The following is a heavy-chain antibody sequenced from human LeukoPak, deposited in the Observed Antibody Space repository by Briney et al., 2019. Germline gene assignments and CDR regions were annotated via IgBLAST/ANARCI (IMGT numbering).Heavy chain of an antibody. Sequence: PGGSLRLSCVASGFTFSTYGMHWVRQAPGKGLEWVAVTWYDGTNKYFADSVRGRFSISRDNSKNTLYLQMNSLRAEDTAVYYCARGDRSSWFNFDYWGQGTLVTVSS. CDR1: GFTFSTYG. CDR3: ARGDRSSWFNFDY. J-gene: IGHJ4*02. D-gene: IGHD6-13*01. CDR2: TWYDGTNK. V-gene: IGHV3-33*08.